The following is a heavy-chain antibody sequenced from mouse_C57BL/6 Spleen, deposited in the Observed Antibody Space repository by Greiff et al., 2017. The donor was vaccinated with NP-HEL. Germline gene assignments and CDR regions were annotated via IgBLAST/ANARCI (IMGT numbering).Heavy chain of an antibody. CDR3: ARDGHYYGTLYAMDY. CDR1: GFTFSDYY. D-gene: IGHD1-1*01. Sequence: DVKLVESEGGLVQPGSSMKLSCTASGFTFSDYYMAWVRQVPEKGLEWVANINYDGSSTYYLDSLKSRFIISRDNAKNILYLQMSSLKSEDTATYYCARDGHYYGTLYAMDYWGQGTSVTVSS. J-gene: IGHJ4*01. V-gene: IGHV5-16*01. CDR2: INYDGSST.